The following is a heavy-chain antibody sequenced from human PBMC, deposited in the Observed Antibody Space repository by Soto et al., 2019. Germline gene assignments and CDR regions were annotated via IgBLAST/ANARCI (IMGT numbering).Heavy chain of an antibody. CDR3: ARSSCGDDHWPHP. V-gene: IGHV1-2*04. Sequence: GASVKVSCKASGYTFTGYYMHWVRQAPGQGLEWMGWINPNSGGTNYAQKFQGWVTMTRDTSISTAYMELSRLRSDDTAAYYCARSSCGDDHWPHPCAGGTLVTVSS. J-gene: IGHJ5*02. D-gene: IGHD4-17*01. CDR2: INPNSGGT. CDR1: GYTFTGYY.